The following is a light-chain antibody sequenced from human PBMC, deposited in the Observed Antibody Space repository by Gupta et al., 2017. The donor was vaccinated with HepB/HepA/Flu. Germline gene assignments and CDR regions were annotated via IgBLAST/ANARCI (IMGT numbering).Light chain of an antibody. J-gene: IGKJ2*01. CDR2: AAS. V-gene: IGKV1-39*01. CDR1: QSISSY. CDR3: QQSHSLPQT. Sequence: IQMTQSPSSLSASVGDRVTITCRASQSISSYLNWYQQKPGKAPNLLIYAASNLQSGAPSRFSGGGYGTDVTLTISSLQPEDFATYYCQQSHSLPQTFGQGTKLEIK.